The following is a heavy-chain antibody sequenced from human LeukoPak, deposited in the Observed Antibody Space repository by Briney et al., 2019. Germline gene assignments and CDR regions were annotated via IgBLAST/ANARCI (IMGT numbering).Heavy chain of an antibody. J-gene: IGHJ5*02. Sequence: GGSLRLSCAVSGFTFSSYSMNWVRQAPGKGLEWVSYISSSNSTIYYADSVKGRFTISRDNAKNSLYLQMNSLRAEDTAVYYCASGAEGYVFDPWGQGTLVTVSS. CDR2: ISSSNSTI. V-gene: IGHV3-48*01. CDR1: GFTFSSYS. D-gene: IGHD5-12*01. CDR3: ASGAEGYVFDP.